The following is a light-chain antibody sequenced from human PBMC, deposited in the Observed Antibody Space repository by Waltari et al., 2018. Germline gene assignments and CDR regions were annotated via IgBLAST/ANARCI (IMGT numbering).Light chain of an antibody. CDR3: QQYNDWPLT. CDR2: AAS. V-gene: IGKV3-15*01. CDR1: HSVGTH. J-gene: IGKJ4*01. Sequence: EIVMTQSPIILSVSTVERATLSCRASHSVGTHLAWYQQRPGQPPRLVIFAASTRATGVPVRFSGSGSGTEFTLTISSLQSEDFAVYYCQQYNDWPLTFGGGT.